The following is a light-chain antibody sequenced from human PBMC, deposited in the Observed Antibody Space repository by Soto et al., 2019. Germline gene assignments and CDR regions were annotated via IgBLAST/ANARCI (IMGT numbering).Light chain of an antibody. CDR1: NSDVGGYNF. Sequence: QSVLTQPRSVSGSPGQSVTISCTGTNSDVGGYNFVSWYQQLPGKAPKLMISAVSQRPSGVPDRFSGSKSGNTASLTISGLKADDEADYFCCSYTASDIWVFGGGTKLTVL. V-gene: IGLV2-11*01. CDR2: AVS. J-gene: IGLJ3*02. CDR3: CSYTASDIWV.